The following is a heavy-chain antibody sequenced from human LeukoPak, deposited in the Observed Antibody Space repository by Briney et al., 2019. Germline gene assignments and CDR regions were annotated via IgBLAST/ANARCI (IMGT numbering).Heavy chain of an antibody. J-gene: IGHJ3*02. CDR3: ARVSKDYVWGSYRDQWAFDI. D-gene: IGHD3-16*02. Sequence: GGSLRLSCAASGFTFSSYSMNWVRQAPGKGLEWVSSISSSSSTIYYADSVKGRFTISRDNAKNSLYLQMNSLRDEDTAVYYCARVSKDYVWGSYRDQWAFDIWGQGTMVTVSS. CDR1: GFTFSSYS. V-gene: IGHV3-48*02. CDR2: ISSSSSTI.